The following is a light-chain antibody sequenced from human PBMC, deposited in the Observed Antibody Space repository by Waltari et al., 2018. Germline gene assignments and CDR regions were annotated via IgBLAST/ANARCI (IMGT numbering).Light chain of an antibody. V-gene: IGLV2-14*01. CDR1: SSDVGGYNY. CDR2: DVS. Sequence: QSALTQPPSVSGSPGQSITISSTGTSSDVGGYNYVSWYQQHPGKAPKLMIYDVSKRPSGVSNRFSGSKSGNTASLTISGLQAEDEADYYCSSYTSSSTRVFGGGTKLTVL. J-gene: IGLJ3*02. CDR3: SSYTSSSTRV.